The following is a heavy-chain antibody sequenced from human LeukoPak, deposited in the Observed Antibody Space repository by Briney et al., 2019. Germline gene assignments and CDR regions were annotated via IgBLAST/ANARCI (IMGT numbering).Heavy chain of an antibody. Sequence: PGGSLRLSCAASGFNLNSYWMSWVRQAPGKGLECVANIKQDGSEIYFVDSVKGRFTISRDNAKSSLYLQMNSLRGEDTAVYYCARARYGSGGHFFDFWGQGALVTVSS. J-gene: IGHJ4*02. V-gene: IGHV3-7*04. CDR2: IKQDGSEI. CDR3: ARARYGSGGHFFDF. CDR1: GFNLNSYW. D-gene: IGHD3-10*01.